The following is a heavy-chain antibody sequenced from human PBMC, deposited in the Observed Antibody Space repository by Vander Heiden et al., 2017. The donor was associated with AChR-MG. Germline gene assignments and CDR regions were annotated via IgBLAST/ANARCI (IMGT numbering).Heavy chain of an antibody. D-gene: IGHD3-10*01. CDR3: ARDGLMGTYYYGSGSYSHFDY. Sequence: QVQLVQSGAEVKKPGASVTVSCKASGYTFTSHYMHWVRQAPGQGLEWMGIINPSGGSTSYAQKFQGRVTMTRDTSTSTVYMELSSLRSEDTAVYYCARDGLMGTYYYGSGSYSHFDYWGQGTLVTVSS. CDR2: INPSGGST. J-gene: IGHJ4*02. V-gene: IGHV1-46*01. CDR1: GYTFTSHY.